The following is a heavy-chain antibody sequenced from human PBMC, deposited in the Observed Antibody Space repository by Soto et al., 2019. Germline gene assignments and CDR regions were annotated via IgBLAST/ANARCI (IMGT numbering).Heavy chain of an antibody. CDR1: GGTFSSYA. CDR2: IISIFGTA. D-gene: IGHD1-1*01. Sequence: QVQLVQSGAEVKKPGTSVKVSCKVSGGTFSSYAISWVRQAPGQGLAWMGEIISIFGTAMYAQKFQGRVTIIADESASTAYMELSGLRSDDTAVYYCARGGKERCRGSGMDVWGQGTTVTVAS. V-gene: IGHV1-69*01. J-gene: IGHJ6*02. CDR3: ARGGKERCRGSGMDV.